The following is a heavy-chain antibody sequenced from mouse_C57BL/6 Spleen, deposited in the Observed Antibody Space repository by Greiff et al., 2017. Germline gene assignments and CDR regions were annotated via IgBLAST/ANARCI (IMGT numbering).Heavy chain of an antibody. CDR2: INYDGSST. CDR1: GFTFSDYY. CDR3: ARYSVYFDY. Sequence: EVKVVESEGGLVQPGSSVKLSCTASGFTFSDYYMAWVRQVPEKGLEWVANINYDGSSTYYLDSLKSRFTLSRDNAKNILYLQMSSLESEDTATYYCARYSVYFDYWGQGTTLTVSS. J-gene: IGHJ2*01. V-gene: IGHV5-16*01.